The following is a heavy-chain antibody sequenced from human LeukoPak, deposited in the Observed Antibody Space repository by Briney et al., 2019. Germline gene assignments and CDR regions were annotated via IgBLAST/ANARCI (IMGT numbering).Heavy chain of an antibody. Sequence: SETLSLTCAVYGGSFSGYYWSWIRQPPGKGLEWIGEINHSGSTNYNPSLKSRVTISVDTSKNQFSLKLSSVTAADAAVYYCARESGGGYYYPYWGQGTLVTVSS. CDR1: GGSFSGYY. D-gene: IGHD3-22*01. J-gene: IGHJ4*02. CDR2: INHSGST. CDR3: ARESGGGYYYPY. V-gene: IGHV4-34*01.